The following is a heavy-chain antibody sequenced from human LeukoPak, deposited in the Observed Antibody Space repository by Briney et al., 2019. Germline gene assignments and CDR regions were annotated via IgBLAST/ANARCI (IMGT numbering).Heavy chain of an antibody. CDR2: IYHSGST. V-gene: IGHV4-4*02. Sequence: SETLSLTCAVSGGSISSSNWWSWVRQPPGKGLEWIGEIYHSGSTNYNPSLKSRVTISVDKSKNQFSLKVRSVTAADTAVYYCARDKREPRYAFDIWGQGTMVSVSS. D-gene: IGHD1-26*01. CDR1: GGSISSSNW. CDR3: ARDKREPRYAFDI. J-gene: IGHJ3*02.